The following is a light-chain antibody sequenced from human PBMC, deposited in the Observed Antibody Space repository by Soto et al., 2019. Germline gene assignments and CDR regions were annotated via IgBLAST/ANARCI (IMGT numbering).Light chain of an antibody. CDR2: DVT. CDR1: SSDVGGYDY. J-gene: IGLJ1*01. Sequence: QSALTQPPSMSGSPGQSVTISCTGTSSDVGGYDYVSWYQQRPGKAPKLLIYDVTKRPSGVPDRFSGSKSGNTASLTISGLQAEDEADFYCCSYGGSFPYVFGTGTKVTVL. V-gene: IGLV2-11*01. CDR3: CSYGGSFPYV.